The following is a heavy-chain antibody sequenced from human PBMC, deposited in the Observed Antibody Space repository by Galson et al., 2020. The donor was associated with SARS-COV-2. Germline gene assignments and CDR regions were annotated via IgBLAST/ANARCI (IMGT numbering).Heavy chain of an antibody. Sequence: GESLKISCAASGFTFSSYAMHWVRQAPGKGLEWVAVISYDGSNKYYADSVKGRFTISRDNSKNTLYLQMNSLRAEDTAVYYCASDVYYYDSSGSLDYWGQGTLVTVSS. V-gene: IGHV3-30*04. J-gene: IGHJ4*02. CDR1: GFTFSSYA. CDR3: ASDVYYYDSSGSLDY. CDR2: ISYDGSNK. D-gene: IGHD3-22*01.